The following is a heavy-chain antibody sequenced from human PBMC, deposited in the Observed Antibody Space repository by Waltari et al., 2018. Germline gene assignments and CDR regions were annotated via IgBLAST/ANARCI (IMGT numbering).Heavy chain of an antibody. D-gene: IGHD2-15*01. CDR1: GFTFSNYG. Sequence: QVQLVESGGGVVQPGRSLRLSCAPSGFTFSNYGMPWVRPAPGKGLEWVAIISYGGSNKSYADSVKGRFTISRDNSKNTLYLQMSSLRVEDTALYYCAKDDGGIGGYSYNWRLLGLDYWGQGTLVTVSS. CDR2: ISYGGSNK. V-gene: IGHV3-30*18. J-gene: IGHJ4*02. CDR3: AKDDGGIGGYSYNWRLLGLDY.